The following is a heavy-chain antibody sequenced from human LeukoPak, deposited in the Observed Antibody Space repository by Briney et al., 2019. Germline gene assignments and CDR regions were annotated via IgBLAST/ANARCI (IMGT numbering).Heavy chain of an antibody. CDR3: ARSDYYDSSALDY. J-gene: IGHJ4*02. D-gene: IGHD3-22*01. CDR2: IYSGGST. CDR1: GFTVSSNY. V-gene: IGHV3-53*01. Sequence: GGSLRLSCAASGFTVSSNYMSWVRQAPGKGLEWVSVIYSGGSTYYADSVKGRFTISRDNPKNTLYLQMNSLRAEDTAVYYCARSDYYDSSALDYWGQGTLVTVSS.